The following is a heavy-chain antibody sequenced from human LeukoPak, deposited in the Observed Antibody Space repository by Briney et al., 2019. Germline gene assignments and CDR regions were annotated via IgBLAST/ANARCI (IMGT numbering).Heavy chain of an antibody. J-gene: IGHJ4*02. V-gene: IGHV3-23*01. D-gene: IGHD3-3*01. CDR1: GFTFSSYA. CDR3: AKDLGDFWRPLDY. Sequence: GGSLRLSCGAFGFTFSSYAMSWVRQAPGKGLEWISGIKGNGKNTYYADSVKGRFIISRDNSKNTLYLQMNSLRAEDTATYYCAKDLGDFWRPLDYWGQGTLVTVSS. CDR2: IKGNGKNT.